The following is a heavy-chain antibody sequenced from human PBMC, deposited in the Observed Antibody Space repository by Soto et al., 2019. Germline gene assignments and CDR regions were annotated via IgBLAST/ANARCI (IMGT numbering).Heavy chain of an antibody. CDR2: INPSDGST. J-gene: IGHJ4*02. D-gene: IGHD2-2*01. Sequence: QVQLVQSGAEVKKPGASVKVSCKASGYIFTHYYVYWVRQAPGQGLEWMGMINPSDGSTSYAQKFQGRVTMTRDTSTSTVYMELSSLRSEDTAVYYCARNPDYCTSTTCYSLGCWGQGTLVTVSS. V-gene: IGHV1-46*01. CDR3: ARNPDYCTSTTCYSLGC. CDR1: GYIFTHYY.